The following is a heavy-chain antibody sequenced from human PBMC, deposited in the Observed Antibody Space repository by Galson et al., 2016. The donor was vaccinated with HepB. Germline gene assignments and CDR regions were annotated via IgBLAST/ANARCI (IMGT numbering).Heavy chain of an antibody. J-gene: IGHJ5*02. V-gene: IGHV3-11*06. Sequence: SLRLSCAASGFTFSDYYMSWIRQAPGKGLEWVSYISSSSSYTNYADSVKGRFTISRDNAKNSLYLQMNSLRAEDTAVYYCARCSSATCYRRGGFDPWGQGTLVTVSS. D-gene: IGHD2-2*02. CDR1: GFTFSDYY. CDR3: ARCSSATCYRRGGFDP. CDR2: ISSSSSYT.